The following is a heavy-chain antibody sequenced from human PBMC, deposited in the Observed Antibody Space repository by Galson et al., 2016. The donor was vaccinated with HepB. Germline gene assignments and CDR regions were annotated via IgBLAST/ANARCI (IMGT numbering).Heavy chain of an antibody. V-gene: IGHV4-38-2*02. D-gene: IGHD6-13*01. J-gene: IGHJ6*02. CDR2: IYHSGTT. Sequence: ETLSLTCTVSGSSIRTGYYWGWIRQSAGKGLEWIGSIYHSGTTYYKVSFKSRVTISVDTSTNQFSPKLRSVTAADTAVYYCARDSETAAGYYNGVDVWGQGTTVTVSS. CDR1: GSSIRTGYY. CDR3: ARDSETAAGYYNGVDV.